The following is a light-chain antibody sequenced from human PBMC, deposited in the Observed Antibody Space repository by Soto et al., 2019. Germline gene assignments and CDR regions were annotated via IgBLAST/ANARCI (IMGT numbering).Light chain of an antibody. Sequence: GARVTITCRASQSISSWLAWYQQKPGKAPKLLIYTASTLQSGVPSRFSGSGSGTEFTLTITSLQPEDFAAYYCQQLYSYPLTFGGGTKVDIK. CDR2: TAS. V-gene: IGKV1-9*01. CDR1: QSISSW. CDR3: QQLYSYPLT. J-gene: IGKJ4*01.